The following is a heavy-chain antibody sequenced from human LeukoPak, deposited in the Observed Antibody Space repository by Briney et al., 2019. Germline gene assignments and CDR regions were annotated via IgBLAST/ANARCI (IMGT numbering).Heavy chain of an antibody. D-gene: IGHD2-15*01. V-gene: IGHV3-9*01. Sequence: GGSLRLSCVASGFTFDDHAMHWVRQAPGKGLEWVSSISWYSGNIGYADSVKGRFSISRDDAKNSVHLQMNSLRDEDTAVYYCVRGRLLRSTKYFDYWGQGALVTVSS. CDR1: GFTFDDHA. CDR3: VRGRLLRSTKYFDY. CDR2: ISWYSGNI. J-gene: IGHJ4*02.